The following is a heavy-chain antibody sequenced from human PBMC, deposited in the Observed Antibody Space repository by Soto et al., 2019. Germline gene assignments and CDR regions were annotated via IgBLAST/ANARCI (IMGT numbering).Heavy chain of an antibody. CDR2: IYYSGST. CDR1: AYPVNSGYN. V-gene: IGHV4-38-2*02. D-gene: IGHD3-10*01. CDR3: ARGRFAGSSGDWFDS. J-gene: IGHJ5*01. Sequence: PSETLSLTCTVSAYPVNSGYNWGWIRQPPGKGLEWIASIYYSGSTYYNPSLKSRVTISVATSKNQFSLRLTSVTAADTAMYFCARGRFAGSSGDWFDSWGQGTLVTVSS.